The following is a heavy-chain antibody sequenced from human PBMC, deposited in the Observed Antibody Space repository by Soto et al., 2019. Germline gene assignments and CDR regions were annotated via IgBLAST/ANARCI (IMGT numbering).Heavy chain of an antibody. J-gene: IGHJ6*02. D-gene: IGHD2-8*01. V-gene: IGHV1-69*06. CDR2: VIPIFGTA. CDR1: GGTFSSYA. Sequence: SVKVSCKASGGTFSSYAISWVRQAPGQGLEWMGGVIPIFGTANYAQKFQGRVTITADKSTSTAYMELSSLRSEDTAVYYCARDVSPNYYYYYGMDVWGQGTTVTVSS. CDR3: ARDVSPNYYYYYGMDV.